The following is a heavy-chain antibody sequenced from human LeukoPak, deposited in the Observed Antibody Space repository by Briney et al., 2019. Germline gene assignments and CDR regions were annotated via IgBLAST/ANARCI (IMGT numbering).Heavy chain of an antibody. V-gene: IGHV3-64D*06. J-gene: IGHJ3*02. CDR2: INNNGDST. Sequence: SGGSLRLSCSASGFTFSTFAMHWVRQAPGKRLEYVSGINNNGDSTYYSDSVKARLTISRDNSKNTLFLKMASLRAEDTAVYYCVKTMMTFGGVIRTDAFDIWGQGTMVIVSS. CDR3: VKTMMTFGGVIRTDAFDI. D-gene: IGHD3-16*01. CDR1: GFTFSTFA.